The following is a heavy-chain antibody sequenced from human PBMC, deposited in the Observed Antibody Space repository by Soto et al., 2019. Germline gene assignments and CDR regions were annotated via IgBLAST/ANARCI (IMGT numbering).Heavy chain of an antibody. CDR2: INPDSGAT. CDR3: ARGDYGTGGYPFPYFDY. J-gene: IGHJ4*02. Sequence: ASVNVSCKASGYSFTGDYIHWVRQAPGQGLEWMGWINPDSGATNYAQNFQGRVTLTSDTSISTAYMDLTSLTSDDTAVYYCARGDYGTGGYPFPYFDYWGQGTLVPVS. D-gene: IGHD2-8*02. V-gene: IGHV1-2*02. CDR1: GYSFTGDY.